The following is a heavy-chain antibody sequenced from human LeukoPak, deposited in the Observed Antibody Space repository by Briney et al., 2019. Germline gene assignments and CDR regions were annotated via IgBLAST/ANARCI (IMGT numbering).Heavy chain of an antibody. CDR2: IYHSGST. J-gene: IGHJ6*03. CDR1: GYSISSGYY. V-gene: IGHV4-38-2*01. CDR3: ARVYCSGGSCYSGELTYCFYYYMDV. Sequence: SETLSLTCAVSGYSISSGYYWGWIRQPPGKELEWIGSIYHSGSTYYNPSLKSRVTISVDTSKNQFSLNLSSVTAADTAVYYCARVYCSGGSCYSGELTYCFYYYMDVWGKGTTVTVSS. D-gene: IGHD2-15*01.